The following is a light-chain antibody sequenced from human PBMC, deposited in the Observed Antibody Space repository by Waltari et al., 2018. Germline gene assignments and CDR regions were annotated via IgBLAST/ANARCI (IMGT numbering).Light chain of an antibody. CDR2: EVS. CDR3: SSYISSSTLV. J-gene: IGLJ2*01. Sequence: QSALTQPASVSGSPGQSITISCTGTSSDVGGYNYVSWYQQPPGKAPKLMIYEVSNRPAGVSNRCSGYKSGNNVYLTIVGLQAEAEADYYCSSYISSSTLVFGGGTKLTVL. V-gene: IGLV2-14*01. CDR1: SSDVGGYNY.